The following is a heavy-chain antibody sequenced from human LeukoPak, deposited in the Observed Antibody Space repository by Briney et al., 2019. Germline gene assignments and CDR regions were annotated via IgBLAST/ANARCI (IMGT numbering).Heavy chain of an antibody. V-gene: IGHV1-46*03. CDR1: GYTFTSYY. CDR3: ARVAVIAITDYFDY. CDR2: INPSGGST. J-gene: IGHJ4*02. D-gene: IGHD2-21*01. Sequence: ASVKVSCKASGYTFTSYYMHWVRQSPGRGPEWMGIINPSGGSTSYAQKFQGRVTMTRDTSTSTVYMELSSLRSEDTAVYYCARVAVIAITDYFDYWGQGSLVTVSS.